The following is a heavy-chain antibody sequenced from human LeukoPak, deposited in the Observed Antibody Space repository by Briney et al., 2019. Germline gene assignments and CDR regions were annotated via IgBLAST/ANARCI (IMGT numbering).Heavy chain of an antibody. CDR1: GGSISGYY. CDR2: IYYSGST. V-gene: IGHV4-59*01. CDR3: ARSVVTLYWYFDL. D-gene: IGHD4-23*01. Sequence: PSETLSLTCTVSGGSISGYYYNWIRQPPGKGLEWIGYIYYSGSTNYNPSLKSRVTISLDTSKNQFFLKLSSVTTADTAVYYCARSVVTLYWYFDLWGRGTLVTVSS. J-gene: IGHJ2*01.